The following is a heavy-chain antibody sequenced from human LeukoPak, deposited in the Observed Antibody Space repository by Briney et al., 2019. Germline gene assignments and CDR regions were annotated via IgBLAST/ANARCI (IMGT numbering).Heavy chain of an antibody. CDR1: GFTFSSYA. D-gene: IGHD5-24*01. CDR3: AKNGDINYYYHYMDV. CDR2: ISGSGGST. J-gene: IGHJ6*03. V-gene: IGHV3-23*01. Sequence: PGGSLRLSCAASGFTFSSYAMSWVRQAPGKGLEWVSVISGSGGSTYYADSVKGRFTLSRDNSKNTLYLQMNSLRAADTAVYYCAKNGDINYYYHYMDVWGKGTTVTISS.